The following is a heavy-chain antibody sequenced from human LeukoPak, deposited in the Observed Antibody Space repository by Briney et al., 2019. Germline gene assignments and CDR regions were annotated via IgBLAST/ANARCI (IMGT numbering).Heavy chain of an antibody. CDR1: GFTFSSYA. J-gene: IGHJ3*01. CDR3: ASGDDYYDSSGYSFHAFDV. V-gene: IGHV3-30-3*01. CDR2: ISYDGSNK. Sequence: PGGSLRLSCAASGFTFSSYAMHWVRQAPGKGLEWVAVISYDGSNKYYAGSVKGRFTISRDNSKNTLYLQMNSLRAEDTAAYYCASGDDYYDSSGYSFHAFDVWGQGTMVTVSS. D-gene: IGHD3-22*01.